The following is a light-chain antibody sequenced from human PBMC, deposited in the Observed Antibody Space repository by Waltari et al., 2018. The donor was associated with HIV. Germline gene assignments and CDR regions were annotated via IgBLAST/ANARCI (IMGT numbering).Light chain of an antibody. CDR3: SSYATGNTYV. CDR2: EVT. CDR1: NSDIGKYNL. V-gene: IGLV2-23*02. Sequence: QSALTQPASVSGSPGQSITISCTGTNSDIGKYNLVSWYPQHPGKVPKVLIFEVTTRPSGISHRFSGSKSDNTSSLTISGLQAEEEADYYCSSYATGNTYVFGTWTSVTVL. J-gene: IGLJ1*01.